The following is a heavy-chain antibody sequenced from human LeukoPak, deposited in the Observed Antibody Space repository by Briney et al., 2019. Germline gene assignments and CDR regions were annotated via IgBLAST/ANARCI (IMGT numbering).Heavy chain of an antibody. V-gene: IGHV3-23*01. CDR2: ISGSGSDT. J-gene: IGHJ4*02. D-gene: IGHD1-26*01. CDR1: GFTFSSYA. Sequence: GGSLRLSCVVSGFTFSSYAMTWVRQAPGKGLEWVSIISGSGSDTYYADSVKGRSTISRDSSKNTLYLQMNNLRAEDTAVYYCAKRIVGRFYYFDYWGQGTLVTVSS. CDR3: AKRIVGRFYYFDY.